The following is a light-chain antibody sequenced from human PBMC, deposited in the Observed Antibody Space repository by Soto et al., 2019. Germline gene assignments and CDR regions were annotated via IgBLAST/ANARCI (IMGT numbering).Light chain of an antibody. CDR2: GAS. CDR3: QQYGSSPT. Sequence: EIVLTQSPGTLSLSPGERATLSCRASQSVSSSYVAWYQQKPGQAPRLLIYGASSTATGIPDRFSGSGSGTDFTLTISRLEPEDLAVYYCQQYGSSPTFGQGTKVDIK. CDR1: QSVSSSY. V-gene: IGKV3-20*01. J-gene: IGKJ1*01.